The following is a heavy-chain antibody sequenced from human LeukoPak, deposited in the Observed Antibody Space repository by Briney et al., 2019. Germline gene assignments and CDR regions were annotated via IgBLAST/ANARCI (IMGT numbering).Heavy chain of an antibody. Sequence: GGSLRLSCAASGFIFDSCALSWVRQAPERGLEWVSGIGAIGGTTYYADSVKGRFTISRDNSKNTLYLQMNSLSAEDTAVYYCAKSLGPISNVAARPLDYWGQGTLVTVSS. J-gene: IGHJ4*02. D-gene: IGHD6-6*01. V-gene: IGHV3-23*01. CDR3: AKSLGPISNVAARPLDY. CDR2: IGAIGGTT. CDR1: GFIFDSCA.